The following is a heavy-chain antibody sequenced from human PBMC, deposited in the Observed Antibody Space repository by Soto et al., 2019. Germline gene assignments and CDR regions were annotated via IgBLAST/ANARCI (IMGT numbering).Heavy chain of an antibody. CDR1: GFTFSDYA. V-gene: IGHV3-30-3*01. CDR3: ARATSNWFGP. Sequence: GGSLRLSCAASGFTFSDYAMHWVRQAPGKGLEWVAIIGNDGINKYYIDSVKGRLTISRDNSKRTLYLEMNSLRVEDTALYYCARATSNWFGPWGQGTLVTVSS. CDR2: IGNDGINK. J-gene: IGHJ5*02.